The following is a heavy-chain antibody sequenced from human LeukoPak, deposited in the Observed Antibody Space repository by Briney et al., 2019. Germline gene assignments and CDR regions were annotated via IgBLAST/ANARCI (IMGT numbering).Heavy chain of an antibody. CDR3: AREISGERTYYFDY. CDR1: GFTFSDYY. D-gene: IGHD1-26*01. CDR2: ISSSGSTI. J-gene: IGHJ4*02. V-gene: IGHV3-11*01. Sequence: GGSLRLSCAASGFTFSDYYMSWIRQAPGKGLEWVSYISSSGSTIYYADSVRGRFTISRDNTKNSLYLQMNSLRAEDTAVYYCAREISGERTYYFDYWGQGTLVTVSS.